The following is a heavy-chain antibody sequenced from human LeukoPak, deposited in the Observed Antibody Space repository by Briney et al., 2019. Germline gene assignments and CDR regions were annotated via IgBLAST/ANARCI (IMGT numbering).Heavy chain of an antibody. Sequence: ASVRVSSTASGYTFTTYGISWGRQAPGQGLEWMGWISAYNGNTNYAQKLQGRVTMTTDTSTSTAYMELRSLRSDDTAVYYCAQAVAGFYYFDYWGQGTLVTVSS. CDR2: ISAYNGNT. CDR1: GYTFTTYG. J-gene: IGHJ4*02. D-gene: IGHD6-19*01. V-gene: IGHV1-18*01. CDR3: AQAVAGFYYFDY.